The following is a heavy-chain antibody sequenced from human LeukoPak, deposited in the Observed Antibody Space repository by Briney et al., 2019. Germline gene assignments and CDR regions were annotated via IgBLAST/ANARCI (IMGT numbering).Heavy chain of an antibody. CDR2: IYPGDSNI. V-gene: IGHV5-51*01. Sequence: KSGESLKISCKGSGYSFPIYWIAWVRQMPGKGLEWMGIIYPGDSNIRYSPSFQGQVTISADKSVTTAYLQWSSLKASDTAMYYCARRKRALDCASGGCYFDFWGQGALVTVSS. J-gene: IGHJ4*02. CDR1: GYSFPIYW. CDR3: ARRKRALDCASGGCYFDF. D-gene: IGHD2-8*01.